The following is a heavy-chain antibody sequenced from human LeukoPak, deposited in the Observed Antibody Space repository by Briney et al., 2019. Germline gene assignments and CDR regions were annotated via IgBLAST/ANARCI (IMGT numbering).Heavy chain of an antibody. J-gene: IGHJ4*02. V-gene: IGHV3-73*01. CDR2: IRSKANSYAT. CDR1: VFTFSGSA. Sequence: GGSLRLSCAASVFTFSGSAMHWVRQASGKGLEWVGRIRSKANSYATAYAASVKGRFTISRDDSKNTAYLQMNSLKTEDTAVYYCTRHEGIAVPDYWGQGTLVTVSS. CDR3: TRHEGIAVPDY. D-gene: IGHD6-19*01.